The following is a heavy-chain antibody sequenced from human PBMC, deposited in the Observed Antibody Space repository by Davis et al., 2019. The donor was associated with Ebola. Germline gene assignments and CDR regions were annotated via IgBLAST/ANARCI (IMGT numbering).Heavy chain of an antibody. CDR1: GGSISSYY. Sequence: SETLSLTCTVSGGSISSYYWSWIRQPPGKGLEWIGYIYYSESSNYNPSLKSRVTISEDTSKNHFSLKLSSVTAADTAVYYCARDSRWLVPGTYYYYGMDVWGQGTTVTVSS. CDR3: ARDSRWLVPGTYYYYGMDV. CDR2: IYYSESS. J-gene: IGHJ6*02. V-gene: IGHV4-59*01. D-gene: IGHD6-19*01.